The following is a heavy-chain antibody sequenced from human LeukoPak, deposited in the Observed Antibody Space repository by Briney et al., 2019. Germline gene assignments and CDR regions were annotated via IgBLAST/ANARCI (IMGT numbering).Heavy chain of an antibody. V-gene: IGHV3-48*03. Sequence: GGSLRLSCAASGFSFRSYEMNWVRQAPGKGLEWISHISSNGNTIYYADSVKGRFTISRDNAKNSLYLQMNSPRGEDTAVYYCTGGGDYWGQGTLVTVSS. CDR1: GFSFRSYE. J-gene: IGHJ4*02. CDR2: ISSNGNTI. D-gene: IGHD3-16*01. CDR3: TGGGDY.